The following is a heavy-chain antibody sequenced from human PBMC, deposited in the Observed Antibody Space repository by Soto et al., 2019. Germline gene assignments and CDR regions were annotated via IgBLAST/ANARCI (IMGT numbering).Heavy chain of an antibody. CDR3: AGGPIGGRGGWFDP. CDR2: IYTRGST. J-gene: IGHJ5*02. CDR1: GGSISSYY. V-gene: IGHV4-4*07. Sequence: QVQLQESGPGLVKPSETLSLTCTVSGGSISSYYWSWIRQPAGKGLEWIGRIYTRGSTNYNPSLKSRVTKSGDTSKNQFSLKLGSVTAAGTAVYYCAGGPIGGRGGWFDPWGQGTLVTVSS.